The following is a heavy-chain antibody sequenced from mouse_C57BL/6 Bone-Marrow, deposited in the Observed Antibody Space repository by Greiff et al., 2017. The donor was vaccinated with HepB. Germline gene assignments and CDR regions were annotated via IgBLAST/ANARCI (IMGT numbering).Heavy chain of an antibody. V-gene: IGHV1-64*01. D-gene: IGHD2-3*01. CDR1: GYTFTSYW. CDR3: ARLSLYDGYYDYAMDY. Sequence: VQLQQPGAELVKPGASVKLSCKASGYTFTSYWMHWVKQRPGQGLEWIGMIHPNSGSTNYNEKFKSKATLTVDKSSSTAYMQLSSLTSEDSAVYYCARLSLYDGYYDYAMDYWGQGTSVTVSS. J-gene: IGHJ4*01. CDR2: IHPNSGST.